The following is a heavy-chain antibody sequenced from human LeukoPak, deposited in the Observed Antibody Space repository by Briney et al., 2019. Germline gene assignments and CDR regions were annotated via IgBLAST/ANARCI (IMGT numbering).Heavy chain of an antibody. Sequence: GGSLRLSCAASGFTFSSYAMSWVRQAPGKGLEWVSTISGSGGGTYYADSVKGRFTISRDNSKNTLYLQMNSLRAEDAAIYYCARNTVPFYYFNYWGQGTLVTVSS. CDR2: ISGSGGGT. V-gene: IGHV3-23*01. J-gene: IGHJ4*02. CDR1: GFTFSSYA. D-gene: IGHD4-11*01. CDR3: ARNTVPFYYFNY.